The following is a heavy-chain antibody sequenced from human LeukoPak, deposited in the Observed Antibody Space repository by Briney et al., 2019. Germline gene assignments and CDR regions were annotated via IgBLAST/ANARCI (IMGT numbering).Heavy chain of an antibody. CDR3: ARAARYYYGSGSYCD. CDR2: IYYSGST. J-gene: IGHJ4*02. D-gene: IGHD3-10*01. CDR1: GGSISSSSYY. Sequence: PSETLSLTCTVSGGSISSSSYYWGWIRQPPGKGLEWIGSIYYSGSTYYNPSLKSRVTISVDTSKNQFSLKLSSVTAADTAVYYCARAARYYYGSGSYCDWGQGTLVTVSS. V-gene: IGHV4-39*07.